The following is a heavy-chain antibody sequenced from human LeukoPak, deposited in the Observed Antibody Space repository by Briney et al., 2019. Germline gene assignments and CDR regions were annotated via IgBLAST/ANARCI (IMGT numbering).Heavy chain of an antibody. CDR3: ARERNYYDSSGYWNY. J-gene: IGHJ4*02. D-gene: IGHD3-22*01. CDR2: ISGSGTTI. Sequence: GGSLRLSCAASGFTFSYYYMSWIRQAPGKGLEWVSSISGSGTTIYYADSVKGRFTISRDNAKNALYLQMNSLRAEDTAVYYCARERNYYDSSGYWNYWGQGTLVTVSS. CDR1: GFTFSYYY. V-gene: IGHV3-11*01.